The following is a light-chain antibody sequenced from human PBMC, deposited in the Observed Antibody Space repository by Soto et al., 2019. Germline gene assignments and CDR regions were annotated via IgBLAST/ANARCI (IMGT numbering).Light chain of an antibody. CDR1: QSIDNY. CDR3: QQRRDWLS. J-gene: IGKJ4*01. Sequence: EIVLTQSPATLSLSPGERATISCRASQSIDNYLAWYQQKPGQPPRLLIYDASKRATGIPSRFSGGGSGTDFTLTISSLEPEDFAFYYCQQRRDWLSFGGGTKVEIK. CDR2: DAS. V-gene: IGKV3-11*01.